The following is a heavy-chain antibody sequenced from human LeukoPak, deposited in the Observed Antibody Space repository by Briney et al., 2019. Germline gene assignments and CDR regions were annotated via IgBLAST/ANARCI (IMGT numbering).Heavy chain of an antibody. J-gene: IGHJ4*02. CDR2: ISYDGTYA. CDR1: GLTFSSLA. CDR3: ATESSLSN. Sequence: PGGSLRLSCVASGLTFSSLAMDWVRLAPGKGLEWVGDISYDGTYASYAGSVRGRFTISRDNSKNTLYLQMNSLRTEDTAVYYCATESSLSNWGLGTLVT. D-gene: IGHD2/OR15-2a*01. V-gene: IGHV3-30*04.